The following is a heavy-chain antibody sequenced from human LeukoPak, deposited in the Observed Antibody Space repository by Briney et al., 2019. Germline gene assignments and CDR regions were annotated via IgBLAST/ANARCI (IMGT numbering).Heavy chain of an antibody. CDR3: ARGFSDLYYYYYYMDV. D-gene: IGHD2-21*02. Sequence: GGSLRLSCAASGFTFSSYWMSWVRQAPGKGLEWVANIKQDGSEKYYVDSVKGRFTISRDNDKNSLYLQMNSLRAEDTAVYYCARGFSDLYYYYYYMDVWGKGTTVTVSS. V-gene: IGHV3-7*01. J-gene: IGHJ6*03. CDR2: IKQDGSEK. CDR1: GFTFSSYW.